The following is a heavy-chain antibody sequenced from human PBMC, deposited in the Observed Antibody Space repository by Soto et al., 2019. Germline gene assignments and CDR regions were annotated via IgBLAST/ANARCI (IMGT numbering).Heavy chain of an antibody. J-gene: IGHJ4*02. Sequence: GGSLRLSCSASGFTFTNYAIHWIRQAPGKGLEYVSAISSTGGSTYYADSVKGRFTISRDNSKNTVYLQMSSLRSEDSAVYYCVARYCRSTTCHQVDYWGQGTLVTVSS. V-gene: IGHV3-64D*06. D-gene: IGHD2-2*01. CDR3: VARYCRSTTCHQVDY. CDR1: GFTFTNYA. CDR2: ISSTGGST.